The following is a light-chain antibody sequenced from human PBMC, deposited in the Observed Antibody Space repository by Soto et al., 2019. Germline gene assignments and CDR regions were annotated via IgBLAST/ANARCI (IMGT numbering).Light chain of an antibody. CDR1: SSDVGSYNL. J-gene: IGLJ1*01. CDR3: CSYAGSSTYV. CDR2: ECS. V-gene: IGLV2-23*01. Sequence: QSVLTQPASVSGSPGQSITISCTGTSSDVGSYNLVSWYQLHPGKAPKLMIYECSKRPSGVSNRFSGSKSGNTASLTISGLQAEDEADYYCCSYAGSSTYVFGTGTKVTVL.